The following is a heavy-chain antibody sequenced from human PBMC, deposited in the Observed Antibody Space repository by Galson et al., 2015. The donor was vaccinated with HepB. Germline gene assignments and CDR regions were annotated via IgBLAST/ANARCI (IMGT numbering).Heavy chain of an antibody. CDR1: GYTLTELS. D-gene: IGHD3-9*01. CDR2: FDPEDGET. J-gene: IGHJ4*02. Sequence: SVKVSCKVSGYTLTELSMHWVRQAPGKGLEWMGGFDPEDGETIYAQKFQGRVTMTEDTSTDTAYMELSSLRSEDTAVYYCATLSLLTGYYLRYYFDYWGQGTLVTVSS. V-gene: IGHV1-24*01. CDR3: ATLSLLTGYYLRYYFDY.